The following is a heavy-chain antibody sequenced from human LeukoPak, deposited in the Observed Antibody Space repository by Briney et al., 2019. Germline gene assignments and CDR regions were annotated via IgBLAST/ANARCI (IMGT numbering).Heavy chain of an antibody. D-gene: IGHD2/OR15-2a*01. J-gene: IGHJ3*02. Sequence: SETLSLTCTVSGGSISSSSYYWGWIRQPPGKGLEWIGSIYYSGSTYYNPSLKSRVTISVDTSKNQFSLKLSSVTAADTAVYYCARGRRTLGYIWGQGTMVTVSS. V-gene: IGHV4-39*01. CDR2: IYYSGST. CDR1: GGSISSSSYY. CDR3: ARGRRTLGYI.